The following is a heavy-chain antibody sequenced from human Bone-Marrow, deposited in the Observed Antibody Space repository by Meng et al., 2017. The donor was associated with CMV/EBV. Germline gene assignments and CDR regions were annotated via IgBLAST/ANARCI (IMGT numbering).Heavy chain of an antibody. D-gene: IGHD1-26*01. CDR2: ISAYNGNT. J-gene: IGHJ4*02. Sequence: VRFVLCGARVMKPVDSVKVYCKASGYTFTSYGISWVRQAPGQGLEWMGWISAYNGNTNYAQKLQGRVTMTTDTSTSTAYMELRSLRSDDTAVYYCARGKVGELLYDYWGQGTLVTVSS. V-gene: IGHV1-18*01. CDR3: ARGKVGELLYDY. CDR1: GYTFTSYG.